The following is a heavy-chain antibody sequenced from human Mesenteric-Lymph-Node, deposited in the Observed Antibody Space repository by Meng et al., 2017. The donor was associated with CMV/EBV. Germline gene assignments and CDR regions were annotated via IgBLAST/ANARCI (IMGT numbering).Heavy chain of an antibody. J-gene: IGHJ4*02. Sequence: GESLKISCATSGFVMRDYYLAWIRQAPGKGLEWISYISGSSNTIYYADSVKGRFTTSRDNAMRSLNLQMNSLRAEDTAVYYCARAKCSGGSCYWSFDYWGQGTLVTVSS. CDR2: ISGSSNTI. V-gene: IGHV3-11*04. CDR3: ARAKCSGGSCYWSFDY. D-gene: IGHD2-15*01. CDR1: GFVMRDYY.